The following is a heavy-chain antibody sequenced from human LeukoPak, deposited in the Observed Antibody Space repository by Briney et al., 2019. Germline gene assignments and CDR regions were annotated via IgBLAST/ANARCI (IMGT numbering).Heavy chain of an antibody. CDR3: ARGIAVAVDYYYYMDV. J-gene: IGHJ6*03. CDR1: GFTFSSYG. CDR2: ISYDGSNK. D-gene: IGHD6-19*01. V-gene: IGHV3-30*03. Sequence: PGGSLRLSCAASGFTFSSYGMHWVRQAPGKGLEWVAVISYDGSNKYYADSVKGRFTISRDNSKNTLYLQMNSLRAEDTAVYYCARGIAVAVDYYYYMDVWGKGTTVTVSS.